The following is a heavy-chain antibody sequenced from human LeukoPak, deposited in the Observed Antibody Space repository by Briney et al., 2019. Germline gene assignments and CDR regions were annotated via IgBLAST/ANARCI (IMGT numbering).Heavy chain of an antibody. D-gene: IGHD3-22*01. CDR3: ARDRGYYYDSSGVDY. V-gene: IGHV4-30-4*01. CDR2: IYYSGST. J-gene: IGHJ4*02. CDR1: GGSISSGDYY. Sequence: SETLSLTCTVSGGSISSGDYYLSWIRQPPGKGLEWIVYIYYSGSTYYNPSLKSRVTISVDTSKNQFSLKLSSVTAADTAVYYCARDRGYYYDSSGVDYWGQGTLVTVSS.